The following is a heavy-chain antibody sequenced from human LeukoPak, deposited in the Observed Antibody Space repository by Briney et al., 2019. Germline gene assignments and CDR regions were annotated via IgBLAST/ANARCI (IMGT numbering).Heavy chain of an antibody. D-gene: IGHD6-13*01. V-gene: IGHV3-21*04. Sequence: GGSLRLSCAASGFTFSSYNMKWVRQAPGKGLEWVSSISSRSSYIFYADSVKGRFTISRDNSKNTLYLQMNSLRAEDTAVYYCGVYSSSWHDYWGQGTLVTVS. CDR1: GFTFSSYN. CDR2: ISSRSSYI. J-gene: IGHJ4*02. CDR3: GVYSSSWHDY.